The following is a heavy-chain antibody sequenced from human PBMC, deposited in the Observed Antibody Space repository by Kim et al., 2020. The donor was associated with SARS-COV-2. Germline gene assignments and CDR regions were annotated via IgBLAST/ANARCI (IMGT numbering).Heavy chain of an antibody. Sequence: GGSLRLSCAASGFTFSSYSMNWVRQAPGKGLEWVSSISSSSSYIYYADSVKGRFTISRDNAKNSLYLQMNSLRAEDTAVYYCARDRRQLRAIAWGQGTLVTVSS. CDR2: ISSSSSYI. D-gene: IGHD6-6*01. CDR3: ARDRRQLRAIA. V-gene: IGHV3-21*01. CDR1: GFTFSSYS. J-gene: IGHJ5*02.